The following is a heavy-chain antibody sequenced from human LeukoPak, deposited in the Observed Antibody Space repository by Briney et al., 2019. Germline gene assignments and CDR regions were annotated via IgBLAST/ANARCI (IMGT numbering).Heavy chain of an antibody. V-gene: IGHV3-53*01. J-gene: IGHJ6*02. CDR2: IYSGGST. D-gene: IGHD1-26*01. CDR3: AREDGARRDYYYGMDV. CDR1: GFTVSSNY. Sequence: GGSLRLSCAASGFTVSSNYMSWVRQAPGKGLEWVSVIYSGGSTYYADSVKGRFTISRDNSKNTLYLQMNSLRAEDTAVYYCAREDGARRDYYYGMDVWGQGTTVTVSS.